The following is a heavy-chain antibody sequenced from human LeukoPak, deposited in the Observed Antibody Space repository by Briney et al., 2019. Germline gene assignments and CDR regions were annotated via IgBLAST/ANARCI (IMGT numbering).Heavy chain of an antibody. Sequence: ASVKVSCKASGYTFNSYGITWVRQAPGQGLEWMGWISAYNGNTNYAQKLQGRVTMTTDTSTSTAYMELRSLRSDDTAVYYCARCTLDESSDYYYYMDVWGKGTTVTVSS. CDR3: ARCTLDESSDYYYYMDV. J-gene: IGHJ6*03. CDR2: ISAYNGNT. CDR1: GYTFNSYG. V-gene: IGHV1-18*01.